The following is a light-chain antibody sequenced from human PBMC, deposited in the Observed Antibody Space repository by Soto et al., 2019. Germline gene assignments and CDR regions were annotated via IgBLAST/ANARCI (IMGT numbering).Light chain of an antibody. Sequence: DIQMTHSPSSLSASVGDRVTITCRASQSISSYLNWYQQKPGKAPKLLIYAASSLQSGVPSRFSGSGSGTDFTLTIGSLQPEDFATYYCQQSYSSPSFGPGTKVDIK. CDR1: QSISSY. CDR3: QQSYSSPS. V-gene: IGKV1-39*01. J-gene: IGKJ3*01. CDR2: AAS.